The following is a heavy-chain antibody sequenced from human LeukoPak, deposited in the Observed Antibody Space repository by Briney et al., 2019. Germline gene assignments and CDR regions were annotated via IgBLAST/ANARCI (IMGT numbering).Heavy chain of an antibody. CDR1: GGSFSGYY. J-gene: IGHJ4*02. CDR3: ARGGPYGSGSYYVRSASRRSYYFDY. D-gene: IGHD3-10*01. Sequence: SETLSLTCAVYGGSFSGYYWSWIRQPPGKGLEWIGEINHSGSTNYNPSLKSRVTISVDTSKNQFSLKLSSVTAADTAVYYCARGGPYGSGSYYVRSASRRSYYFDYWGQRTLVTVSS. CDR2: INHSGST. V-gene: IGHV4-34*01.